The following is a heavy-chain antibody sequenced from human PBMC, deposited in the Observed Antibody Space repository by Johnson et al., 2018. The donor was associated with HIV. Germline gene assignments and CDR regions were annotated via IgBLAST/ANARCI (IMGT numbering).Heavy chain of an antibody. J-gene: IGHJ3*01. D-gene: IGHD3-10*01. CDR2: LSGSGVTT. Sequence: VQLVESGGGLVQPGGSLRLSCAASGFTFSSYWMSWVRQAPGKGLEWVSGLSGSGVTTYYADSVRGRFTISRDNSKNTVYLQMNNLRAEDTAVYNCARGVRGVIIDWGQGTMVAVSS. CDR1: GFTFSSYW. CDR3: ARGVRGVIID. V-gene: IGHV3-23*04.